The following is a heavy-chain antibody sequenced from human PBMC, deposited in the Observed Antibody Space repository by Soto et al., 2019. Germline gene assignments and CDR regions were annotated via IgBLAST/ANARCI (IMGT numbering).Heavy chain of an antibody. CDR3: ARKDSSSAFDY. V-gene: IGHV5-51*01. CDR1: GYSFTTYW. CDR2: IYPGDSDT. Sequence: GESLRISCKGSGYSFTTYWIGWVRQMPGKGLEWMGIIYPGDSDTRYSPSFQGQVTISADKYISTAYLQWSSLKASDTAMYYCARKDSSSAFDYWGQGTLVTVSS. J-gene: IGHJ4*02. D-gene: IGHD3-22*01.